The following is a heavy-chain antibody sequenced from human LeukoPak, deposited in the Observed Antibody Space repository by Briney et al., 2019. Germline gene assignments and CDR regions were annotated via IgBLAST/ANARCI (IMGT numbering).Heavy chain of an antibody. CDR2: IYHSGST. D-gene: IGHD2-15*01. CDR1: GYSISSGYY. V-gene: IGHV4-38-2*02. Sequence: PSETLSLTCAVSGYSISSGYYWGWIRQPPGKGLEWIGSIYHSGSTYYNPSLKSLVTISVDTSKNQLSLKLSSVTAADTAVYYCARDRSKNDGYCSGGSCFTDYYYYGMDVWGKGTTVTVSS. CDR3: ARDRSKNDGYCSGGSCFTDYYYYGMDV. J-gene: IGHJ6*04.